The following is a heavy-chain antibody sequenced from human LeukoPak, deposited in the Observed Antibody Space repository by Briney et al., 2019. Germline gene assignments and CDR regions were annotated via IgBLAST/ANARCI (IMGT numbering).Heavy chain of an antibody. D-gene: IGHD1-26*01. Sequence: SETLSLTCTVSGGSISSYHWRWIRQPAGKGLEWIGRIYTSGSTNYNASLKSRVSMSVDTSKNQFSLKLSSVTAADTAVFYCARENSGSYREFDYWGQGTLVTVSS. CDR3: ARENSGSYREFDY. CDR1: GGSISSYH. J-gene: IGHJ4*02. CDR2: IYTSGST. V-gene: IGHV4-4*07.